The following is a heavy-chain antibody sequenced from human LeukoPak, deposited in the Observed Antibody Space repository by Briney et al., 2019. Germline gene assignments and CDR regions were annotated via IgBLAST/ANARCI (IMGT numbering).Heavy chain of an antibody. Sequence: GGSLRLSCAASGFSVRNYAMSWVRQAPGKGLEWVSLIYSGGETYYADSVKGRLTISRDISRNTVYLQMNSLRAEDTAVYYCARELTYGSGSTLGYWGQGTLVTVSS. D-gene: IGHD3-10*01. V-gene: IGHV3-53*01. J-gene: IGHJ4*02. CDR2: IYSGGET. CDR1: GFSVRNYA. CDR3: ARELTYGSGSTLGY.